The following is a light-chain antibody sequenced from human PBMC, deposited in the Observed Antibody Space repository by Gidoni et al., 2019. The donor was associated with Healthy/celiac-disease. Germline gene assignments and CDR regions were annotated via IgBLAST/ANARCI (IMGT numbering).Light chain of an antibody. CDR2: WAS. V-gene: IGKV4-1*01. J-gene: IGKJ2*01. CDR3: QQCYSTPYT. Sequence: DIVTTQSPDSLAVSLGARATTNCKSSQSVLYSSNNKNYLAWYQQKPGQPPKLLIYWASTRESGVPDRFSGGGSGTDFTLTISSLQAEDVAVYYCQQCYSTPYTFGQXTKLEIK. CDR1: QSVLYSSNNKNY.